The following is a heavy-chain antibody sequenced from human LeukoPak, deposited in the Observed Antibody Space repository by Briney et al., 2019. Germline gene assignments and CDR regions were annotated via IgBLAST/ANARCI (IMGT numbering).Heavy chain of an antibody. Sequence: GASVKVSCKASGYTFTSYYMHWVRQAPGQGLEWMGIINPSGGSTSYAQKFQGRDTMTRDTSTSTVYMELSSLRSEDTAVYYCARGPYYYDSSGYYKAEYFQHWGQGTLVTVSS. J-gene: IGHJ1*01. CDR3: ARGPYYYDSSGYYKAEYFQH. CDR1: GYTFTSYY. D-gene: IGHD3-22*01. V-gene: IGHV1-46*01. CDR2: INPSGGST.